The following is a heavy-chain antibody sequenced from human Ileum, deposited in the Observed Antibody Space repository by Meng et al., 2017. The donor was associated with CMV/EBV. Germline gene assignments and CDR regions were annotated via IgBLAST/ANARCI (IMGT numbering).Heavy chain of an antibody. CDR2: ISYDGRNK. V-gene: IGHV3-30*04. J-gene: IGHJ4*02. D-gene: IGHD6-13*01. CDR1: GFTFSSYA. CDR3: VSGYSSSWTPYY. Sequence: SCVDSGFTFSSYAVHWVRQAPGKGLEWVAVISYDGRNKYYADPVKGRFTISRDNSKNTLYLQMNSLRAEDTAVYYCVSGYSSSWTPYYWGQGNLVTVSS.